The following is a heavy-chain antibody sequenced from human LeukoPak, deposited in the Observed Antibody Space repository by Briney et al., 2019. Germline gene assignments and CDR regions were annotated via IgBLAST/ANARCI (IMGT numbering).Heavy chain of an antibody. CDR1: GYTFTSYG. CDR3: ARFHPSSWYQLRGASANWFDP. CDR2: ISAYNGNT. V-gene: IGHV1-18*01. D-gene: IGHD6-13*01. J-gene: IGHJ5*02. Sequence: ASVKVSCKASGYTFTSYGISWVRQAPGQGLEWMGWISAYNGNTNYAQKLQGRVTMTTDTSTSTAYMELRSLRSDDTAVYYCARFHPSSWYQLRGASANWFDPWGQGTLVTVSS.